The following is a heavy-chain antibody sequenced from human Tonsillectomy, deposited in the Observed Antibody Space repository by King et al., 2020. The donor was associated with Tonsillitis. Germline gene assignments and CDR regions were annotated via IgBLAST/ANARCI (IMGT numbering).Heavy chain of an antibody. CDR2: IYSDDNT. D-gene: IGHD3-9*01. CDR3: AREQYYDILTDYYYYSGMDV. V-gene: IGHV3-66*01. J-gene: IGHJ6*02. CDR1: GFTVSSNY. Sequence: VQLVESGGGLVQPGGSLRLSCTPSGFTVSSNYMSWVRQAPGKGLEWVSVIYSDDNTYYADSVKGRFTISRDNSKNTLYLQMNSLRAEDTAVYYCAREQYYDILTDYYYYSGMDVWGQGTTVIVSS.